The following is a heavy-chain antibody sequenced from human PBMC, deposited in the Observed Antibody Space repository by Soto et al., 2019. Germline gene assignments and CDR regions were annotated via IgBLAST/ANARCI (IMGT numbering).Heavy chain of an antibody. J-gene: IGHJ3*02. CDR2: ISYDGSNK. CDR3: AKQITPHSSGWPDAFHI. D-gene: IGHD6-19*01. Sequence: GGSLRLSCAASRFTFSNYGMPWVRQAPGKGLEWVAVISYDGSNKYYADSVKVRFTISRDNYKNTLFLQMNSLRAKDTAVYYCAKQITPHSSGWPDAFHISGQGTTVTVSS. CDR1: RFTFSNYG. V-gene: IGHV3-30*18.